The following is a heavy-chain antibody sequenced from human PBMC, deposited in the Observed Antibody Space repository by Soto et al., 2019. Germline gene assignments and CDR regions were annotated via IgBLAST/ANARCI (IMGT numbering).Heavy chain of an antibody. J-gene: IGHJ4*02. CDR1: GGSISSYY. CDR2: IYYSGST. D-gene: IGHD3-9*01. V-gene: IGHV4-59*01. Sequence: PSETLSLTCTVSGGSISSYYWSWIRQPPGKGLEWIGYIYYSGSTNYNPSLKSRVTISVDTSKNQFSLELSSVTAADTAVYYCARAPYDILTGHTFDYWGQGTLVTVSS. CDR3: ARAPYDILTGHTFDY.